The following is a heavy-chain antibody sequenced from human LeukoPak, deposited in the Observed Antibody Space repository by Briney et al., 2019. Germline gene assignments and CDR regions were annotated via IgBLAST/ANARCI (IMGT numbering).Heavy chain of an antibody. CDR2: TYYRSKLYS. CDR3: ASKNYYSA. J-gene: IGHJ5*02. V-gene: IGHV6-1*01. CDR1: GDIVSGSSAT. Sequence: SQTLSLTCAISGDIVSGSSATWDWIRQSQSRGLEWLVRTYYRSKLYSDYAVSVKTRLTITPDTSKNQLSLQLNSVTPDDTAVYYCASKNYYSAWGQGTLVTVSS. D-gene: IGHD1-26*01.